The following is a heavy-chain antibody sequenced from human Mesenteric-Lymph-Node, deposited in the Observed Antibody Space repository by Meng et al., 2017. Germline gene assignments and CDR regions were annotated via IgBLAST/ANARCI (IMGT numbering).Heavy chain of an antibody. J-gene: IGHJ5*02. Sequence: QVQPPQWGAGLLKPSETLSLTCAVYGGSFSGYYWSWIRQPPGKGLEWIGEINHSGSTNYNPSLKSRVTISVDTSKNQFSLKLSSVTAADTAVYYCARRYGASAYNWFDPWGQGTLVTVSS. CDR2: INHSGST. CDR3: ARRYGASAYNWFDP. CDR1: GGSFSGYY. V-gene: IGHV4-34*01. D-gene: IGHD4-17*01.